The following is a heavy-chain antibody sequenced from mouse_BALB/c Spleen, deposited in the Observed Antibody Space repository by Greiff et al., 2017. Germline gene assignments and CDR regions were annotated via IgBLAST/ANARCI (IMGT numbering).Heavy chain of an antibody. V-gene: IGHV14-3*02. CDR2: IDPANGNT. CDR3: ARYGGYYYAMDY. CDR1: GFNIKDTY. J-gene: IGHJ4*01. D-gene: IGHD1-1*01. Sequence: EVKLMESGAELVKPGASVKLSCTASGFNIKDTYMHWVKQRPEQGLEWIGRIDPANGNTKYDPKFQGKATITADTSSNTAYLQLSSLTSEDTAVYYCARYGGYYYAMDYWGQGTSVTVSS.